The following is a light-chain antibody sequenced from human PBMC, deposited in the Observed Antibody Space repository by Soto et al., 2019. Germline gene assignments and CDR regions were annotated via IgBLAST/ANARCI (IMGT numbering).Light chain of an antibody. V-gene: IGLV2-14*01. CDR1: SNDVGAYKY. CDR3: STYINSITFVI. J-gene: IGLJ2*01. CDR2: EVT. Sequence: QSALTQPASVSGSPGQSITISCTGTSNDVGAYKYVSWYQQQPDKAPKLIIYEVTNRPSGVSNRFSGSKSGNTASLTISGLQAEDEADYYCSTYINSITFVIFGGGTKLTVL.